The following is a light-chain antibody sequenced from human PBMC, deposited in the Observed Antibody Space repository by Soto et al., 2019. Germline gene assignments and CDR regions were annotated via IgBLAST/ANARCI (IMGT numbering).Light chain of an antibody. V-gene: IGLV1-40*01. J-gene: IGLJ2*01. Sequence: QPVLTQPPSVSGAPGQRVTISCTGSGSNIGAGFDVHWYQQVPRTAPKLLIYGNSNRPSGVPDRFSGSKSGTSASLAITGLQAEDEADYYCQSYDSSLSGVVFGGGTKLTVL. CDR2: GNS. CDR3: QSYDSSLSGVV. CDR1: GSNIGAGFD.